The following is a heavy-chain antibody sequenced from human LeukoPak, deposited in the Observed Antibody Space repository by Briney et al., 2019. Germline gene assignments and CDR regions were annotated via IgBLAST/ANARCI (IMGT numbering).Heavy chain of an antibody. CDR1: GGFTTNSDYY. J-gene: IGHJ4*02. CDR2: IYYTGST. CDR3: ARQWQLLGAFDF. V-gene: IGHV4-39*01. Sequence: SETPSLTCTVSGGFTTNSDYYWGWIRQPPGKGLEFIGSIYYTGSTYQNPSLKSRVTISLDTSRNQFSLKMSSVTAADTAVYYCARQWQLLGAFDFWGQGTLVTVSS. D-gene: IGHD1-26*01.